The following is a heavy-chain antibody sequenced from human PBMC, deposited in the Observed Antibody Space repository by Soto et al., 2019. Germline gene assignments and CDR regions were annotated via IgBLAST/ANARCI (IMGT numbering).Heavy chain of an antibody. V-gene: IGHV4-39*01. CDR1: GGSISSSRYR. J-gene: IGHJ4*02. CDR3: ATVDGLGVVTPFMDY. D-gene: IGHD3-3*01. CDR2: IYYSGST. Sequence: QLQLQESGPGLVKPSETLSLICTVSGGSISSSRYRWGWVRQPPGKGLEWIGTIYYSGSTHYNPSLKSRVTISVDTSKSQFSLRLNSVTAADTAVYYCATVDGLGVVTPFMDYWGQGTLLTVSS.